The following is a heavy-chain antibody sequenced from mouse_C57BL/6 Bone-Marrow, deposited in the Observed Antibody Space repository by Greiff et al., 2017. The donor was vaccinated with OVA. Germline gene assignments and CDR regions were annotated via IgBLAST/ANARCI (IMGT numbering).Heavy chain of an antibody. Sequence: DVKLQESGPGLVKPSQSLSLTCSVTGYSITSGYYWNWIRQFPGNKLEWMGYISYDGSNNYNPSLKNRISITRDTSKNQFFLKLNSVTTEDTATYYGARDRGYPHWYFDVWGTGTTVTVSS. CDR3: ARDRGYPHWYFDV. V-gene: IGHV3-6*01. J-gene: IGHJ1*03. D-gene: IGHD2-2*01. CDR1: GYSITSGYY. CDR2: ISYDGSN.